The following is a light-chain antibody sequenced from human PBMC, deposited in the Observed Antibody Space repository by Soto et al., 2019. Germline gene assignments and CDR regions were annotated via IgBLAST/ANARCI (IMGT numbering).Light chain of an antibody. CDR2: GNG. V-gene: IGLV1-40*01. Sequence: QSVLTQPPSVSGAPGQRVTISCSGTSSSIGAGYEVHWYHQLPGTAPKLVVSGNGNRPSGVPDRLSASKSGTSASLAITGQSAEDEGHYYCQSYNKRLTAYVVGTGTKLTVL. CDR1: SSSIGAGYE. CDR3: QSYNKRLTAYV. J-gene: IGLJ1*01.